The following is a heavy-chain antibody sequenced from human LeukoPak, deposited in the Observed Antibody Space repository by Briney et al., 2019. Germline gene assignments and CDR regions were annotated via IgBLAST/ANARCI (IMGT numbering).Heavy chain of an antibody. Sequence: GGSLRLSCAASGFPFSSYWMSWVRQAPGKGLEWVANIKQDGSEKYFLDSVKGRFTISRDNAKNSLYLQMNSLRAEDTAMYYCARWHTLDVWGQGTTVIVSS. CDR2: IKQDGSEK. CDR3: ARWHTLDV. V-gene: IGHV3-7*01. D-gene: IGHD2-2*02. J-gene: IGHJ6*02. CDR1: GFPFSSYW.